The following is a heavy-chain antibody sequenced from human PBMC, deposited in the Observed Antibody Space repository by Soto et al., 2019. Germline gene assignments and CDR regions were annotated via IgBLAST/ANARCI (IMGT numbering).Heavy chain of an antibody. D-gene: IGHD5-12*01. CDR2: ITPYTGNT. CDR1: GYTFINYG. Sequence: QVQLVQSGADVKKPGASVKVSCKASGYTFINYGINWVRQAPGQGLEWMGWITPYTGNTNYAQKLQGRVTMTTDTSTSTAYMELRSLRSDDTAVYYCARGWVGSGYDPWGQGTLVTVSS. V-gene: IGHV1-18*01. CDR3: ARGWVGSGYDP. J-gene: IGHJ5*02.